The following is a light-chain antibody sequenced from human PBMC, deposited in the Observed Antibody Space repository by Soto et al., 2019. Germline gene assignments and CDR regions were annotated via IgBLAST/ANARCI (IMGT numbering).Light chain of an antibody. CDR1: QSIINW. CDR2: GAS. CDR3: QQYDSFVGT. V-gene: IGKV1-5*01. Sequence: DVQMAQSPSTLSASVGGRVTIPCRASQSIINWVAWYQQKPGKAPKLLIYGASSLESGVPSRFSGSGFGTELTLTTTNLQPDDFATYYCQQYDSFVGTFGQGTRV. J-gene: IGKJ1*01.